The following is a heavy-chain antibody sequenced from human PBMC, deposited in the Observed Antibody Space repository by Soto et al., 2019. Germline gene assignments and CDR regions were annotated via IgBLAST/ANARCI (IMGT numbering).Heavy chain of an antibody. V-gene: IGHV3-49*03. D-gene: IGHD2-15*01. Sequence: GGSLRLSCTASGFTFGDYAMSWFRQAPGKGLEWVGFIRSKAYGGTTEYDASVKGRFTISRDDSKSIAYLQMNSLKTEDTAVYYCTRDPDIVVVVAATYDAFDIWGQGTMVTVSS. CDR1: GFTFGDYA. CDR3: TRDPDIVVVVAATYDAFDI. CDR2: IRSKAYGGTT. J-gene: IGHJ3*02.